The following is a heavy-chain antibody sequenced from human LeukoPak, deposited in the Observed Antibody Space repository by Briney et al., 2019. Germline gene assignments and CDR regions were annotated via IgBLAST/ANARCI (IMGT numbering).Heavy chain of an antibody. CDR2: IWYDGHNK. D-gene: IGHD6-19*01. CDR3: AREWGLIAVAGGPGY. V-gene: IGHV3-33*01. Sequence: GGSLRLSCAASGFTFSRYGMPWVRQAPGKGLEWLAIIWYDGHNKYYADSVKGRFAISRDNSKNTLFLEMNDLRAEDTALYYCAREWGLIAVAGGPGYWGQGTLVTVSS. CDR1: GFTFSRYG. J-gene: IGHJ4*02.